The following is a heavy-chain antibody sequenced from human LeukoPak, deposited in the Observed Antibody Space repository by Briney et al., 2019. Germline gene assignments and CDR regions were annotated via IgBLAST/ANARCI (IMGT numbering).Heavy chain of an antibody. Sequence: SETLSLTCTVSGGSISSYYWSWIRQPPGKGLEWIGYIYYSGSTNYNPSLKSRVTISVDTSKNQFSLKLSSVTAADTAVYYCARDIRAVAGVNAFDIWGQGTMVTVSS. CDR3: ARDIRAVAGVNAFDI. V-gene: IGHV4-59*01. J-gene: IGHJ3*02. CDR1: GGSISSYY. CDR2: IYYSGST. D-gene: IGHD6-19*01.